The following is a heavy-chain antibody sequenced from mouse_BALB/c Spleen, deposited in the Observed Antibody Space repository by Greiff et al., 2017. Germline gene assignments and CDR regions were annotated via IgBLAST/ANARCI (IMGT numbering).Heavy chain of an antibody. J-gene: IGHJ4*01. V-gene: IGHV7-3*02. CDR2: IRNKANGYTT. CDR1: GFTFTDYY. CDR3: ARDGFFYAMDY. Sequence: EVQLVESGGGLVQPGGSLRLSCATSGFTFTDYYMSWVRQPPGKALEWLGFIRNKANGYTTEYSASVEGRFTISRDNSQSILYLQMNTLRAEDSATYYCARDGFFYAMDYWGQGTSVTVSS.